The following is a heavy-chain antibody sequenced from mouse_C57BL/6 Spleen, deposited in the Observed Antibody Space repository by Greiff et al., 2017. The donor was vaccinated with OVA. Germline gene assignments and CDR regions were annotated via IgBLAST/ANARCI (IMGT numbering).Heavy chain of an antibody. CDR3: ARSISYAMDY. Sequence: VQLQQPGAELVRPGTSVKLSCKASGYTFTSYWMHWVKQRPGQGLEWIGVIDPSDSYTNYNQKFKGKATLTVDTSSSTAYMQLSSLTSEDSAVYYCARSISYAMDYWGQGTSVTVSS. CDR2: IDPSDSYT. D-gene: IGHD2-3*01. J-gene: IGHJ4*01. V-gene: IGHV1-59*01. CDR1: GYTFTSYW.